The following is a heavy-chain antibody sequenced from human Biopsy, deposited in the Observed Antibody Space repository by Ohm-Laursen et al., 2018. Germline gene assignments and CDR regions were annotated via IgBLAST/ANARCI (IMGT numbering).Heavy chain of an antibody. D-gene: IGHD3-22*01. Sequence: SSVKVSCKASGGTFTNHAVGWVRQAPGQGLEWVGSSIPLFNKANYADKFQGRVTITADKSTTTAYMELSSLRSEDTAIYYCARFPLGAYDDSGSYRAVEHWYFDLWGRGTLVTVSS. CDR3: ARFPLGAYDDSGSYRAVEHWYFDL. J-gene: IGHJ2*01. CDR1: GGTFTNHA. CDR2: SIPLFNKA. V-gene: IGHV1-69*04.